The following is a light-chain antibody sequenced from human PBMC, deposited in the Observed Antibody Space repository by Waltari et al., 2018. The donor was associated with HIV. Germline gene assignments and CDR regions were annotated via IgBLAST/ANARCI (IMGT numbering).Light chain of an antibody. CDR3: QHYSTSPYT. J-gene: IGKJ2*01. V-gene: IGKV1-5*03. CDR1: QSISSW. CDR2: KAS. Sequence: DIQMTQSPSILSASVVDRVIITCRASQSISSWLAWYQHKPGTAPKLLIYKASVLEGGVPSRFSGSGSGTEFTLNITNLQPDDFATYYCQHYSTSPYTFGQGTNLEIK.